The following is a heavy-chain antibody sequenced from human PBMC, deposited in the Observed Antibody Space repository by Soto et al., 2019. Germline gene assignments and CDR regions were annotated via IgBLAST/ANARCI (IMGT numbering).Heavy chain of an antibody. CDR2: MNPNSGNT. Sequence: ASVKVSCKASGYTFTSYDINWVRQATGQGLEWMGWMNPNSGNTGYAQKFQGRVTMTRNTSISTAYMELSSLRSEDTAVYYCARGPGYDFWSGYLRRSGYYYMDVWGKGTTVTVSS. D-gene: IGHD3-3*01. V-gene: IGHV1-8*01. CDR1: GYTFTSYD. CDR3: ARGPGYDFWSGYLRRSGYYYMDV. J-gene: IGHJ6*03.